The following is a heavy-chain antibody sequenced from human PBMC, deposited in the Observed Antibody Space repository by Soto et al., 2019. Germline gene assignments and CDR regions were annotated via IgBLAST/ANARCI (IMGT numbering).Heavy chain of an antibody. CDR2: ISSSSSYI. Sequence: PGGSLRLSCAASGFTFSSYSMNWVRQAPGKGLEWVSSISSSSSYIYYADSVKGRFTISRDNAKNSLYLQMNSLRAEDTAVYYCARNYYGSGSYYREYYFDYWGQGTLVTVSS. D-gene: IGHD3-10*01. V-gene: IGHV3-21*01. J-gene: IGHJ4*02. CDR3: ARNYYGSGSYYREYYFDY. CDR1: GFTFSSYS.